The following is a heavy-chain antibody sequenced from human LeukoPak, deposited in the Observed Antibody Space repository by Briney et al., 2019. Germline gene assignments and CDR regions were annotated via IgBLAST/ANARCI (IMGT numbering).Heavy chain of an antibody. Sequence: GGSLRLSCAASGFTFSSYAMSWVRQAPGKGLDWVSFISGSSSTTYTADSVKGRFTISRDNSKNTLYLQMSSLRVEDTAVYYCAKQYDFWSGPDYWGQGTLVTVSS. CDR3: AKQYDFWSGPDY. CDR1: GFTFSSYA. J-gene: IGHJ4*02. V-gene: IGHV3-23*01. D-gene: IGHD3-3*01. CDR2: ISGSSSTT.